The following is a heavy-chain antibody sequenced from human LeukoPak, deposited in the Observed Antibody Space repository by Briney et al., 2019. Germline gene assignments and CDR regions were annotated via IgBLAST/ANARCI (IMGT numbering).Heavy chain of an antibody. CDR2: IRYDGSNE. D-gene: IGHD1-26*01. J-gene: IGHJ3*02. CDR1: GFTFSNYG. CDR3: AKKTIVGATVDAFDI. Sequence: GGSLRLSCAASGFTFSNYGMHWVRQAPGKGLEWVASIRYDGSNEYYAVSVKGRFTISRDNSKNTLYLQMNGLRAEDTAVYYCAKKTIVGATVDAFDIWGQGTMVTVSS. V-gene: IGHV3-30*02.